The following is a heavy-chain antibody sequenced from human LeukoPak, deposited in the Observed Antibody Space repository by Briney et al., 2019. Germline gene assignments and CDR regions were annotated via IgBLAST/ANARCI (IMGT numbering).Heavy chain of an antibody. CDR3: ATVVVAATGYNWFDP. CDR1: GYTLTELS. J-gene: IGHJ5*02. D-gene: IGHD2-15*01. CDR2: FDPEDGET. Sequence: ASVKVSCKVSGYTLTELSMHWVRQAPGKGLEWMGGFDPEDGETIYAQKFQGRVTMIEDTSTDTAYMELSSLRSEDTAVYYCATVVVAATGYNWFDPWGQGTLVTVSS. V-gene: IGHV1-24*01.